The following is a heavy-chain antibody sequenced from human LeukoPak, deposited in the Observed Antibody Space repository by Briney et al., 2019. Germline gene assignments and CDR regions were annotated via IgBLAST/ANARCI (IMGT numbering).Heavy chain of an antibody. CDR3: ASRGEAVAGNTGNYYYYMDV. CDR2: ITHSAIT. V-gene: IGHV4-34*01. J-gene: IGHJ6*03. Sequence: SETLSLTCAVYGGSFSAYYWSWIRQPPGKGLEWIGEITHSAITNYNPSLKSRVTISVDASKNQFSLKLSSVTAADTAVYYCASRGEAVAGNTGNYYYYMDVWGKGTTVTVSS. D-gene: IGHD6-19*01. CDR1: GGSFSAYY.